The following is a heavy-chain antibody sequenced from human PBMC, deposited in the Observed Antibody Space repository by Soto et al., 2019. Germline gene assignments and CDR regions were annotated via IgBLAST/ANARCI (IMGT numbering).Heavy chain of an antibody. CDR3: ARDLTIVPATHPRLENYGMDV. D-gene: IGHD2-2*01. V-gene: IGHV1-18*01. Sequence: QVQLVQSAAEVKKPGASVKVSCKASGYSFTSYGISWVRRAPGQGLEWMGWVSPYNGHTQFAQRFQGRVTMTTDTSTKTAYMELRNLRSDDTAHYYWARDLTIVPATHPRLENYGMDVWGQGTTVIVSS. J-gene: IGHJ6*02. CDR1: GYSFTSYG. CDR2: VSPYNGHT.